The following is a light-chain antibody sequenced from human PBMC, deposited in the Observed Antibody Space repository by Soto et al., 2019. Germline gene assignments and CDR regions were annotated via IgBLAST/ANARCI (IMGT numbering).Light chain of an antibody. CDR3: QQFKDYVWT. J-gene: IGKJ1*01. V-gene: IGKV1-9*01. CDR1: QAISTY. CDR2: AAS. Sequence: DIQMTQSPSSLSASVGDRVTITCRASQAISTYLAWYQQASGKAPKLLISAASTLQRGVPSRFSGSGSGTEFTLIISNLQPDDFATYYCQQFKDYVWTFGQGTKVDIK.